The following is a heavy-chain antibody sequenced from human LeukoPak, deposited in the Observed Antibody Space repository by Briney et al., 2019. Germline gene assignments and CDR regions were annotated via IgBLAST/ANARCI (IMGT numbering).Heavy chain of an antibody. V-gene: IGHV1-18*01. CDR1: GYTFTSYG. J-gene: IGHJ4*02. CDR2: ISSYNGNT. Sequence: GASVKVSFKASGYTFTSYGISWVRQAPGQGLEWMGWISSYNGNTNYAQKLQGRVTMTTDTSTSTAYMELRSLRPDDTAVYYCARVAPEGYYESSGYYFLCDYWGQRTLVTVSS. CDR3: ARVAPEGYYESSGYYFLCDY. D-gene: IGHD3-22*01.